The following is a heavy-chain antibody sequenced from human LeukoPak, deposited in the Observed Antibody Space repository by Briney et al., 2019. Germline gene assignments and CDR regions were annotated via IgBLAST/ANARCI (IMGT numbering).Heavy chain of an antibody. V-gene: IGHV1-69*05. CDR1: GGTFSSYA. Sequence: PVKVSCKASGGTFSSYAISWVRQAPGQGLEWMGRIIPIFGTANYAQKFQGRVTITTDESTNTAYMELSSLRSEDTAVYYCARSLRYCSGGSCYWLYYFDYWGQGTLVTVSS. J-gene: IGHJ4*02. CDR3: ARSLRYCSGGSCYWLYYFDY. D-gene: IGHD2-15*01. CDR2: IIPIFGTA.